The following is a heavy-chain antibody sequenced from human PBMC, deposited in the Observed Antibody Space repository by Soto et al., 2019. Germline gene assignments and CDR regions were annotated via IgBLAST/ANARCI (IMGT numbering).Heavy chain of an antibody. D-gene: IGHD1-26*01. CDR2: IYPGDSDT. V-gene: IGHV5-51*01. CDR1: GYTFTRHW. J-gene: IGHJ5*02. CDR3: VRVRLVGATRPCNDWLDH. Sequence: GESLKISCKGSGYTFTRHWIGWVRQMPGKGLEWLGIIYPGDSDTRYSPSFQGQVTFSADKSISTAYLQWSSLKASDTAMYYCVRVRLVGATRPCNDWLDHWGQGTLGAVSS.